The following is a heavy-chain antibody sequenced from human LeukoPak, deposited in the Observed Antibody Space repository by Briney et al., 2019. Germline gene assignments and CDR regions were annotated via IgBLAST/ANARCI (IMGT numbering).Heavy chain of an antibody. CDR3: AREEGIVGAGGIFDY. Sequence: ASVKVSCKASGGTFSSYAISWVRQAPGQGLEWMGGIIPIFGTANYAQKFQGRVTITADESTSTAYMELRSLRSDDTAVYYCAREEGIVGAGGIFDYWGQGTLVTVSS. CDR2: IIPIFGTA. J-gene: IGHJ4*02. D-gene: IGHD1-26*01. CDR1: GGTFSSYA. V-gene: IGHV1-69*13.